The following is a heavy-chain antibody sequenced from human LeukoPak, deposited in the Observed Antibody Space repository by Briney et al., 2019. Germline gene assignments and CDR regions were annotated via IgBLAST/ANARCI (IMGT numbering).Heavy chain of an antibody. J-gene: IGHJ4*02. CDR1: GGSISSSSYY. V-gene: IGHV4-39*01. CDR3: ARRRTSCCRAGECYFDY. CDR2: IYYSGST. D-gene: IGHD2-2*01. Sequence: PSETLSLTCTVSGGSISSSSYYWGWIRQPPGKGLEWIGSIYYSGSTYYNPSLKSRVTISVDTSKNQFSLKLSSVTAADTAVYYCARRRTSCCRAGECYFDYWGQGTLVTVSS.